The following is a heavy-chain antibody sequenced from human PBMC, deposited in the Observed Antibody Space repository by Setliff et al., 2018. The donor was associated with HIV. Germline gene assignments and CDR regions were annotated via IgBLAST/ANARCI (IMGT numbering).Heavy chain of an antibody. D-gene: IGHD3-22*01. J-gene: IGHJ3*02. CDR2: INPNSGGT. V-gene: IGHV1-2*04. Sequence: ASVKVSCKASGYTFTGYYMHWVRQAPGQGLEWMGWINPNSGGTNYAQKLQGWVTMTRDTSISTAYMELSRLRSDDTAVYYRARGGSTMIEDAFDIWGQGTMVTVSS. CDR1: GYTFTGYY. CDR3: ARGGSTMIEDAFDI.